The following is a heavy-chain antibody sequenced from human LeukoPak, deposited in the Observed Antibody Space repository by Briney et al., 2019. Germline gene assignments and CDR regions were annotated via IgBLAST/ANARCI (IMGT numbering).Heavy chain of an antibody. CDR2: IKEDGSDK. CDR1: GFTFSTYW. D-gene: IGHD2/OR15-2a*01. Sequence: GGSLRLSCVASGFTFSTYWMSWVRQAPGKGLEWVANIKEDGSDKYYVDTVKGRFTVSRDNAKKSLYLQMNGLRAEDTALYYCATTGSAYFAFDIWGQGTMVTVSS. CDR3: ATTGSAYFAFDI. J-gene: IGHJ3*02. V-gene: IGHV3-7*01.